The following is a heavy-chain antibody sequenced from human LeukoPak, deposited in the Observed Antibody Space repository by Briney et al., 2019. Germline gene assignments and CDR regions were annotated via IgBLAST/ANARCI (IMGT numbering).Heavy chain of an antibody. CDR2: INHSGST. CDR3: AGYYYDSSGFIGTSFDY. J-gene: IGHJ4*02. Sequence: PSETLSLTCAVYGGSFSGYYWSWIRQPPGKGLEWIGEINHSGSTNYNPSLKSRVTISVDTSKNQFSLKLSSVTAADTAVYYCAGYYYDSSGFIGTSFDYWGQGTLVTVSS. CDR1: GGSFSGYY. D-gene: IGHD3-22*01. V-gene: IGHV4-34*01.